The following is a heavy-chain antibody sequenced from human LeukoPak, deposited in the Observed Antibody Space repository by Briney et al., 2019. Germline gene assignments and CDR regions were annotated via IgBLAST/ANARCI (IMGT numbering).Heavy chain of an antibody. CDR1: GFTFSGSA. CDR3: TRLDTVTTYAAYYYYMDV. V-gene: IGHV3-73*01. J-gene: IGHJ6*03. D-gene: IGHD4-17*01. CDR2: IRSKANSYAT. Sequence: GGSLRLSCAASGFTFSGSAMHWVRQASGKGLEWVGRIRSKANSYATAYAASVKGRFTISRDDSKNTAYLQMNSLKTEDTAVYCCTRLDTVTTYAAYYYYMDVWGKGTTVTVSS.